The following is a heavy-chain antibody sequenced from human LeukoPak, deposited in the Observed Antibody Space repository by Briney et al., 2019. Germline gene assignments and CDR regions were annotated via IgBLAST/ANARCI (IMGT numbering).Heavy chain of an antibody. CDR3: ARDSSGYGGSWYFDL. CDR1: GGSINNYY. CDR2: VYYSGTT. V-gene: IGHV4-59*01. J-gene: IGHJ2*01. Sequence: SETLSLTCTVFGGSINNYYWSWIRQPPGKGLEWIGYVYYSGTTDYNPSLKSRVTISVDTSKNQFSLKLSSVTAADTAVYYCARDSSGYGGSWYFDLWGRGTLVTVSS. D-gene: IGHD4-23*01.